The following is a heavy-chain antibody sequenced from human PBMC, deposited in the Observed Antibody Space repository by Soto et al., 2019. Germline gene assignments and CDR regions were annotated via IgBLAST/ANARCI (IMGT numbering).Heavy chain of an antibody. CDR3: ARTDRDFYGLDV. CDR1: GFTFRNYD. CDR2: ISAAGDP. J-gene: IGHJ6*02. Sequence: EVQLVESGGGLVQPGGSLRLSCEASGFTFRNYDMHWVRQGTGKGLEWVSGISAAGDPDYADSVEGRFTISRENPQNSFFLQMNSLRVGDTAVYYCARTDRDFYGLDVWGQGTTVIVSS. V-gene: IGHV3-13*05.